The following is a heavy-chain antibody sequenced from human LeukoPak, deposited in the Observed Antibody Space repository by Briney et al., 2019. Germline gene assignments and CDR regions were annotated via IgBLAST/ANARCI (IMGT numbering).Heavy chain of an antibody. J-gene: IGHJ4*02. Sequence: SVKVSCKASGGTFSSYAISWVRRAPGQGHEWMGRIIPILGIANYAQKFQGRVTITADKSTSTAYMELSSLRSEDTAVYYCARGTSNIVATITFDYWGQGTLVTVSS. V-gene: IGHV1-69*04. CDR2: IIPILGIA. CDR3: ARGTSNIVATITFDY. D-gene: IGHD5-12*01. CDR1: GGTFSSYA.